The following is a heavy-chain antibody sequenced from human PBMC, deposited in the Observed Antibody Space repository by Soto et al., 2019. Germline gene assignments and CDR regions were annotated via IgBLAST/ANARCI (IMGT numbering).Heavy chain of an antibody. CDR2: MSSSSSYI. J-gene: IGHJ4*02. D-gene: IGHD4-17*01. CDR3: IADY. CDR1: GFTFSDYY. Sequence: QVQLVESGGGLVKPGGSLRLSCVASGFTFSDYYMSWIRQAPGKGLEWLSYMSSSSSYIQYADSVKGRYTISRDNAKNSLFLQMNGLRAEDNDFGDRIADYWGQGTLVTVSS. V-gene: IGHV3-11*05.